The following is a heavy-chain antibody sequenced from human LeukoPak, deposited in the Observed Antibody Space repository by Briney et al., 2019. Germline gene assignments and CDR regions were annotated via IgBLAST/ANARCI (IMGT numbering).Heavy chain of an antibody. Sequence: PSETLSLTCAVYGGSMIGHYWTWIRQPPGKRLEWIGEIHHSGGTNSNPSLKNRLTMSIDMSKNQFSLKLKSVTAADTAVYYCARATASGSGRAYDHWAQGNLVPVSS. CDR2: IHHSGGT. CDR1: GGSMIGHY. J-gene: IGHJ4*02. CDR3: ARATASGSGRAYDH. V-gene: IGHV4-34*01. D-gene: IGHD3-10*01.